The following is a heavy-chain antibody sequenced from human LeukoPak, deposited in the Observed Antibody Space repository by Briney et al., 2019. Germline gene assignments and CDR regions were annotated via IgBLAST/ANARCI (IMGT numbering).Heavy chain of an antibody. CDR3: ARAFGRDYFDY. CDR2: INHSGST. Sequence: SETLSLTCAVYGGSFSGYYWSWIRQPPGKGLEWIGEINHSGSTNYNPSLKSRVTISVDTSKNQFSLKLSSVTAADTAVYYCARAFGRDYFDYWGQGTLVTVSS. CDR1: GGSFSGYY. J-gene: IGHJ4*02. V-gene: IGHV4-34*01. D-gene: IGHD3-10*01.